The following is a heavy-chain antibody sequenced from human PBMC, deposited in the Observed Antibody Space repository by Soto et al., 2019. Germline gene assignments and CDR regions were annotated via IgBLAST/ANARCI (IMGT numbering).Heavy chain of an antibody. CDR1: GYTXSSYG. D-gene: IGHD2-21*01. CDR2: IIAYNCNT. V-gene: IGHV1-18*01. J-gene: IGHJ3*02. Sequence: SXKVSFMASGYTXSSYGISLVRQAPGQGLEWMGWIIAYNCNTNYAQKLQVRVTMTTEKSTNTAYIELRSLRSDDTAVYYCASFRDQFAFDIWGQGTMGTVS. CDR3: ASFRDQFAFDI.